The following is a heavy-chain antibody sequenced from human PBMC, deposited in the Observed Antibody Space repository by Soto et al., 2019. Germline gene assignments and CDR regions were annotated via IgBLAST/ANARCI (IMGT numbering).Heavy chain of an antibody. CDR2: ILNDGSNR. V-gene: IGHV3-33*01. CDR1: GFTFSNYG. Sequence: QVQLVESGGGVVQPGRSLRLSCAASGFTFSNYGMHWVRQAPGKGLEWVAVILNDGSNRYHADSVKDRFTISRDNSKNTLYLQMNSLRAEDTSVYCCARANEYSWNGMDVWGQGTTFSGS. J-gene: IGHJ6*02. D-gene: IGHD6-6*01. CDR3: ARANEYSWNGMDV.